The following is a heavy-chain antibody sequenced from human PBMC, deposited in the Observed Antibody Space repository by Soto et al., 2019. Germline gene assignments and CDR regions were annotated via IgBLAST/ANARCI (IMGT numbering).Heavy chain of an antibody. V-gene: IGHV3-23*01. CDR1: GFTFSSYA. D-gene: IGHD1-1*01. J-gene: IGHJ4*02. Sequence: EVQLLESGGGLVQPGGSLRLSCAASGFTFSSYAMSWVRQAPGKGLEWVSAISGSGGSTYYADSVKGRFTISRDNSKNTLYLQMNSLRAEDTAVYYCAKKGPPTTGLLNYFDYWGQGTLVTISS. CDR3: AKKGPPTTGLLNYFDY. CDR2: ISGSGGST.